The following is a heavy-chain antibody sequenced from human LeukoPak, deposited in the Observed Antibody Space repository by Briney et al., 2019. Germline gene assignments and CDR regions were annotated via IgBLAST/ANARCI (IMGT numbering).Heavy chain of an antibody. CDR3: ARVNTAMAYYYYYGMDV. D-gene: IGHD5-18*01. J-gene: IGHJ6*02. CDR2: MNPNSGNT. Sequence: ASVKVSCKASGYTFTSYDINWVRQATGQGLEWMGWMNPNSGNTGYAQKFQGRVTMTRNTSISTAYMELSSLRSEDTAVYYCARVNTAMAYYYYYGMDVWGQGTTVTVSS. V-gene: IGHV1-8*01. CDR1: GYTFTSYD.